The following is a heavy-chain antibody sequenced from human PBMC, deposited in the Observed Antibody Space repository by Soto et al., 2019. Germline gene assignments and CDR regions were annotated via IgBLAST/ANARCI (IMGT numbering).Heavy chain of an antibody. CDR2: IYYSGST. CDR1: GSSISSSSHY. CDR3: ARISNYYGSGSPRYYFDY. D-gene: IGHD3-10*01. V-gene: IGHV4-39*01. Sequence: SETLSLTCTVSGSSISSSSHYWGWIRQPPGKGLEWIGSIYYSGSTYYNPSLKSRVTISVDTSKNQFSLKLSSVTAADTAVYYCARISNYYGSGSPRYYFDYWGQGTLVTVSS. J-gene: IGHJ4*02.